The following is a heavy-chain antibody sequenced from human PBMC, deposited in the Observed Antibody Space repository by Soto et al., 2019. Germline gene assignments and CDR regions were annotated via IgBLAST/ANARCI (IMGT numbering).Heavy chain of an antibody. V-gene: IGHV4-4*02. J-gene: IGHJ6*02. CDR3: ARDCSGGSCYYYYGMDV. CDR2: IYHSGST. Sequence: QVQLQESGPGLVKPSGTLSLTCAVSGGSISSSNWWSWVRQPPGKGLEWIGEIYHSGSTNYNPSLNSRVTISVDKAKNQFSLKLSSVTAADTAVYYCARDCSGGSCYYYYGMDVWGQGTTVTVSS. CDR1: GGSISSSNW. D-gene: IGHD2-15*01.